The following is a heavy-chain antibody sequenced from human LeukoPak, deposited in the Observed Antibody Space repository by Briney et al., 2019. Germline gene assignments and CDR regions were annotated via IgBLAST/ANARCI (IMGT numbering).Heavy chain of an antibody. D-gene: IGHD3-16*01. J-gene: IGHJ6*03. CDR1: GATFTGYY. CDR3: AGSGECANAMCSGRGYLYYYMDV. Sequence: SETLTLTCGVSGATFTGYYWSWIRQAPGKGLEWMGVIKYGGSTKYNPSPGRRVTTTVDTTTDKYPLQLTYITTADDTVYYCAGSGECANAMCSGRGYLYYYMDVWGKGKTVTVSS. V-gene: IGHV4-34*08. CDR2: IKYGGST.